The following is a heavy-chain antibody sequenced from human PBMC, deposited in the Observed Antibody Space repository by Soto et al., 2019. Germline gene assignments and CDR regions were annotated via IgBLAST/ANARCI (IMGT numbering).Heavy chain of an antibody. CDR2: IFYSDST. CDR1: GGSLRSGGYY. CDR3: TKSYYKSDVHGY. Sequence: QVQLQESGPGLVKPSQTLSLTCTVSGGSLRSGGYYWSWIRQHPGTRLEWIGNIFYSDSTYYNPSLNSRVTISVDTPRNQYSLKLSPVTAAAKDLYFCTKSYYKSDVHGYWGQGTLVTVSS. D-gene: IGHD3-22*01. V-gene: IGHV4-31*03. J-gene: IGHJ4*02.